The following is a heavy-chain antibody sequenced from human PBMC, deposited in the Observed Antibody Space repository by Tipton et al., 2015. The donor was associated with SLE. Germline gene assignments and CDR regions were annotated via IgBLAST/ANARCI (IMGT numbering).Heavy chain of an antibody. CDR2: IYTSGST. CDR1: GVSISTGSFY. CDR3: ARGREWNWSPYYMDV. V-gene: IGHV4-61*09. J-gene: IGHJ6*03. Sequence: TLSLTCTVSGVSISTGSFYWTWIRQPAGKGLEWIGDIYTSGSTNYNPSLKSRVTISIDTSRDQFSLTLNSVTAADTGIYYCARGREWNWSPYYMDVWGKGTTVTVSS. D-gene: IGHD1-1*01.